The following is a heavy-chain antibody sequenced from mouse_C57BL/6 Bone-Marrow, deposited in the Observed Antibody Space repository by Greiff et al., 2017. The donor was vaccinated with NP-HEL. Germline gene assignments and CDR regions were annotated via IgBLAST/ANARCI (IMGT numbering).Heavy chain of an antibody. CDR1: GFSLSTSGMG. J-gene: IGHJ3*01. V-gene: IGHV8-11*01. CDR2: IWWNDNK. D-gene: IGHD1-1*01. Sequence: QVTLKVSGPGILQPSQTLSLTCSFSGFSLSTSGMGVGWIHQPSGNGLEWLAHIWWNDNKYYNTALKSRLTISKDTSNNQVFLKIASVDTADTATYYCARIRHYYGSRGGQGTLVTVSA. CDR3: ARIRHYYGSR.